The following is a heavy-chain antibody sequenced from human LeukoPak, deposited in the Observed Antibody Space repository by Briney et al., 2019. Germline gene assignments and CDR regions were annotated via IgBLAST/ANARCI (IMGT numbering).Heavy chain of an antibody. Sequence: PGGSLRLSCAASGFTFSSYGMHWVRQAPGKGLEWVSVIYSGGSTYYADSVKGRFTISRDNSKNTLYLQMNSLRAEDTAVYYCARDPVGGNYYGMDVWGQGTTVTVSS. V-gene: IGHV3-53*01. CDR3: ARDPVGGNYYGMDV. J-gene: IGHJ6*02. CDR1: GFTFSSYG. CDR2: IYSGGST. D-gene: IGHD3-16*01.